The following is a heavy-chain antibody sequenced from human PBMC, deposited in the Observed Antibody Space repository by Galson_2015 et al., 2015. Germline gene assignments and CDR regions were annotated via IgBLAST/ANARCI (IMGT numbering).Heavy chain of an antibody. Sequence: SLRLSCAASGFTFSSYAMHWVRQAPGKGLEWVAVISYDGSNKYYADSVKGRFTISRDNSKNTLYLQMNSLRAEDTAVYYCARASVATFAFDIWGQGTMVTVSS. CDR3: ARASVATFAFDI. CDR2: ISYDGSNK. D-gene: IGHD5-12*01. J-gene: IGHJ3*02. CDR1: GFTFSSYA. V-gene: IGHV3-30-3*01.